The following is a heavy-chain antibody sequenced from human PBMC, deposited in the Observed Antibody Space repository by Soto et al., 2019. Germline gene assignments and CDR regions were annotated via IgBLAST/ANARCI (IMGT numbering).Heavy chain of an antibody. CDR3: AGYDSSGYYPPRYYFQH. D-gene: IGHD3-22*01. Sequence: GASVKVSCKASGGTFSSYAISWVRQAPGQGLEWMGGIIPIFGTADYAQKFQGRVTITADESTSTAYMELSSLRSEDTAVYYCAGYDSSGYYPPRYYFQHWGQGTLVTVSS. CDR1: GGTFSSYA. V-gene: IGHV1-69*13. J-gene: IGHJ1*01. CDR2: IIPIFGTA.